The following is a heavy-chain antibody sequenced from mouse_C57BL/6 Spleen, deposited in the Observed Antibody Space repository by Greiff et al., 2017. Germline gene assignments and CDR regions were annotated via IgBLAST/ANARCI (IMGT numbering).Heavy chain of an antibody. J-gene: IGHJ4*01. D-gene: IGHD1-1*01. Sequence: VKQSCKASGYTFTSYWMHWVKQRPGRGLEWIGRIDPNSGGTKYNEKFKSKATLTVDKPSSTAYMQLSSLTSEDSAVYYCARGTYYGSSYAMDYWGQGTSVTVSS. V-gene: IGHV1-72*01. CDR2: IDPNSGGT. CDR3: ARGTYYGSSYAMDY. CDR1: GYTFTSYW.